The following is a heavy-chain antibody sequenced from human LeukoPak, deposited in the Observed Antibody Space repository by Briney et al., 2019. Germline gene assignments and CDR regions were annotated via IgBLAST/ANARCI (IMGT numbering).Heavy chain of an antibody. V-gene: IGHV4-39*07. J-gene: IGHJ4*02. D-gene: IGHD2-2*01. CDR3: ARAASLRTNHFDY. CDR1: GGSISSSSYY. CDR2: IYYSGST. Sequence: ASETLSLTCTVSGGSISSSSYYWGWIRQPPGKGLEWIGSIYYSGSTYYNPSLKSRVTISVDTSKNQFSLKLSSVTAADTAVYYCARAASLRTNHFDYWGQGTLVTVSS.